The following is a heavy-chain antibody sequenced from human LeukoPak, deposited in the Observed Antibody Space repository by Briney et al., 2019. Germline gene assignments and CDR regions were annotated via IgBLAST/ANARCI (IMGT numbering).Heavy chain of an antibody. CDR2: INPSGGST. J-gene: IGHJ4*02. V-gene: IGHV1-46*01. D-gene: IGHD3-22*01. CDR1: GYTFTSYY. CDR3: ARDRANYYDSSGYDFDY. Sequence: ASVKVSCKASGYTFTSYYMHWVRQAPGQGLEWMGIINPSGGSTSYAQKFQGRVTMTRDTSTSTVYMELSSLRSEDTAVYYCARDRANYYDSSGYDFDYWGQGTLVTASS.